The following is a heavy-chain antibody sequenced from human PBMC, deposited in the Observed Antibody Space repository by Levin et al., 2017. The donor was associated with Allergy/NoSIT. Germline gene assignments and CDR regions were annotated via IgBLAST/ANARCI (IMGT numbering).Heavy chain of an antibody. Sequence: ASVKVSCKASGYTFTSYGISWVRQAPGQGLEWMGWISAYNGNTNYAQKLQGRVTMTTDTSTSTAYMELRSLRSDDTAVYYCARVSGGWPWLNDGMDVWGQGTTVTVSS. V-gene: IGHV1-18*01. J-gene: IGHJ6*02. CDR1: GYTFTSYG. D-gene: IGHD3-9*01. CDR3: ARVSGGWPWLNDGMDV. CDR2: ISAYNGNT.